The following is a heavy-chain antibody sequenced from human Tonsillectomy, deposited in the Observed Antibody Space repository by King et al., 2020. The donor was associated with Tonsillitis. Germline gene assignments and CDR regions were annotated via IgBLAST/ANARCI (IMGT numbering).Heavy chain of an antibody. CDR2: IIPIFGTT. CDR3: ASPREQLVRDYYYNGLDV. CDR1: GGTFSSNG. V-gene: IGHV1-69*06. Sequence: QVQLVQSGAEVKKPGSSVKVSCKASGGTFSSNGLTWVRQAPGQGLEWMGGIIPIFGTTNYAQKFQGRVTISADKETSTAYMELSSLKSDDTAVYYCASPREQLVRDYYYNGLDVWGQGTPVTVSS. J-gene: IGHJ6*02. D-gene: IGHD6-13*01.